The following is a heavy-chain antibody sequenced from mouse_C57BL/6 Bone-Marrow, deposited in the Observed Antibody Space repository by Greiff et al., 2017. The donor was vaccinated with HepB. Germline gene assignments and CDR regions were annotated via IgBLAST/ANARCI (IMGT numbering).Heavy chain of an antibody. J-gene: IGHJ2*01. CDR1: GYTFTSYW. CDR2: IDPSDSYT. D-gene: IGHD1-1*01. CDR3: ARDYYGSSVDY. V-gene: IGHV1-59*01. Sequence: VKLKQPGAELVRPGTSVKLSCKASGYTFTSYWMHWVKQRPGQGLEWIGVIDPSDSYTNYNQKFKGKATSTVDTSSSTAYMQLSSLTSEDSAVYYCARDYYGSSVDYWGQGTTLTVSS.